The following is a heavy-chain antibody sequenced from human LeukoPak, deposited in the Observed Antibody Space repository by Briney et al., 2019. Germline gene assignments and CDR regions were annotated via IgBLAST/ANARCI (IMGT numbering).Heavy chain of an antibody. J-gene: IGHJ6*02. CDR2: ISNSGST. CDR1: GGSISDYY. Sequence: SETLSLTCTVSGGSISDYYWSWIRQPPGKGLEWIGYISNSGSTIYNPSLGSRVTISVDTSKNQFSLKLSSDTAADTALYFCARGYSYGNPYGMDVWGQGTTVTVS. V-gene: IGHV4-59*01. CDR3: ARGYSYGNPYGMDV. D-gene: IGHD5-18*01.